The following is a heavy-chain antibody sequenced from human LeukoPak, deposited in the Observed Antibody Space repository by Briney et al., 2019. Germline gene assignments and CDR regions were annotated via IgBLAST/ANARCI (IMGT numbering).Heavy chain of an antibody. CDR2: ISGGGAGT. V-gene: IGHV3-23*01. CDR3: AKLVSTTQMGDY. CDR1: AFKFSSYA. Sequence: PGGCLILSCAASAFKFSSYAMNWVRQAPGKGLEWVAGISGGGAGTYYVDSVKGRFTISRDNSKNTLYLQMNSLGAEDTAVYYCAKLVSTTQMGDYWGQGTMVTVSS. D-gene: IGHD2/OR15-2a*01. J-gene: IGHJ3*01.